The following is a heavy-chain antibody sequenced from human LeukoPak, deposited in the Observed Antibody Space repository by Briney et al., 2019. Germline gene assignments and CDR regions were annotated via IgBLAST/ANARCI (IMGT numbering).Heavy chain of an antibody. J-gene: IGHJ4*02. V-gene: IGHV4-61*02. CDR2: IFPTGPT. D-gene: IGHD3-22*01. Sequence: SETLSLTCTVSGASISSASYWWSWIRQPAGKGLEWIGRIFPTGPTYYNPSLRGRVTMLIDKSKNSVSLKVTSVTAEDTAVYFCARSNDYDSHSFDYWGQGSLVTVSS. CDR1: GASISSASYW. CDR3: ARSNDYDSHSFDY.